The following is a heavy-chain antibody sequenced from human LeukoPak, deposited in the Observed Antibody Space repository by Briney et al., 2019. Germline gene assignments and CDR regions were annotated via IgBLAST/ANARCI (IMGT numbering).Heavy chain of an antibody. CDR1: GGSISSGGYS. J-gene: IGHJ4*02. D-gene: IGHD3-10*01. Sequence: SQTLSLTCTVSGGSISSGGYSWSWIRQHPGKGLEWIGYIYYSGSTYYNPSLKSRVTISVDTSKNQFSLKLSSVTAADTAVYYCARRAGGPTYYYGSGSSYFDYWGQGTLVTVSS. V-gene: IGHV4-31*03. CDR3: ARRAGGPTYYYGSGSSYFDY. CDR2: IYYSGST.